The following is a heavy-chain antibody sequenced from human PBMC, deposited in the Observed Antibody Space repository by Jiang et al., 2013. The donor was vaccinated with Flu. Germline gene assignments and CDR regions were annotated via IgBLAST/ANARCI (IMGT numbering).Heavy chain of an antibody. D-gene: IGHD6-13*01. Sequence: ISSYYWSWIRQPAGKGLEWIGRIYTSGSTNYNPSLKSRVTMSVDTSKNQFSLKLSSVTAADTAVYYCARQEQPYYMDVWGKGTTVTVSS. V-gene: IGHV4-4*07. J-gene: IGHJ6*03. CDR3: ARQEQPYYMDV. CDR1: ISSYY. CDR2: IYTSGST.